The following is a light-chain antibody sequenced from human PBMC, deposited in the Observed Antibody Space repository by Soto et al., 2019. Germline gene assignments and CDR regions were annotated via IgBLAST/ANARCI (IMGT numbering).Light chain of an antibody. V-gene: IGLV3-25*03. Sequence: SSELTQPPSVSVSPGQTARITCSGDALPKQYAYWYQQKPGQAPVLVIYKDSERPSGIPERFSGSSSGTTVTLTISGVQAEDEADYYCQSADSSGIAGVFGTGTKVTVL. CDR3: QSADSSGIAGV. J-gene: IGLJ1*01. CDR1: ALPKQY. CDR2: KDS.